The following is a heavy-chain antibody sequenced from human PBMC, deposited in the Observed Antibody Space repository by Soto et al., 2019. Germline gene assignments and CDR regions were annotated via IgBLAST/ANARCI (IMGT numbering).Heavy chain of an antibody. CDR1: GGSISSGGYY. Sequence: SETLSLTCTVSGGSISSGGYYWSWIRQHPGKGLEWIGYIYYSGSTYYNPSLKSRVTISVDTSKNQFSLKLSSVTAADTAVYYCARSYYDILTGYLNWFDPWGQGTLVTVSS. J-gene: IGHJ5*02. D-gene: IGHD3-9*01. V-gene: IGHV4-31*03. CDR3: ARSYYDILTGYLNWFDP. CDR2: IYYSGST.